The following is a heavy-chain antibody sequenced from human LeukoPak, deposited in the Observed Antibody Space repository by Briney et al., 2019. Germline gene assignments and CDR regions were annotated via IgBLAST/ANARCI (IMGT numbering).Heavy chain of an antibody. CDR2: ISGSGDAT. J-gene: IGHJ4*02. V-gene: IGHV3-23*01. D-gene: IGHD2-21*01. CDR3: AKSDCGSDGCKLLNY. CDR1: GFTFSSYW. Sequence: SGGSLRLSCAASGFTFSSYWMHWVRQAPGKGLEWVSAISGSGDATKYVDSVKGQFTISRDNFKNTVSLQMINLRAEDTAVYFCAKSDCGSDGCKLLNYWGWGILVTVSS.